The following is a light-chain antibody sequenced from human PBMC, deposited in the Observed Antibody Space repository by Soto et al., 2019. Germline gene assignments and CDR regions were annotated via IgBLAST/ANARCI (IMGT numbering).Light chain of an antibody. CDR3: QQYGSSPET. CDR1: QSVSSSY. CDR2: GAS. Sequence: EIVLTQSPGTLSLSPGETATLSCRASQSVSSSYLAWYQQKPGQAPRLLIYGASSSATGIPDRFSGSGSGTDFTLTISRLEPEDFAVYYCQQYGSSPETFGQGTKVEIK. J-gene: IGKJ1*01. V-gene: IGKV3-20*01.